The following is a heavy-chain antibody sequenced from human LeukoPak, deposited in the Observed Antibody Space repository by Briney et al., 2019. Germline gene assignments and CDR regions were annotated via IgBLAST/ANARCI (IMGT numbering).Heavy chain of an antibody. CDR2: VSSSSSYI. CDR3: ARDGTIFGVVTLGFDY. Sequence: WGSLRLSCAASGFTFSSYSMNWVRQAPGKGLEWVSSVSSSSSYIYYADSVKGRFTISRDNAKNSLYLQMNSLRAEDTAVYYCARDGTIFGVVTLGFDYWGQGTLVTVSS. V-gene: IGHV3-21*01. J-gene: IGHJ4*02. D-gene: IGHD3-3*01. CDR1: GFTFSSYS.